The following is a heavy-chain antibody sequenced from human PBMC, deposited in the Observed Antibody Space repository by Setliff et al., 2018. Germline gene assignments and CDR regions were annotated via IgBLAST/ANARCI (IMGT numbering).Heavy chain of an antibody. CDR3: ARGQTVGPNSGKDY. J-gene: IGHJ4*02. Sequence: SCKASGYTFTAYDIHWMRQAPGQSLEWMGWINGVNGNTKYSQNFQGRVTFTSGTSANTAFMELSSLRSEDSSMYYCARGQTVGPNSGKDYWGQGTLVTVSS. V-gene: IGHV1-3*01. CDR1: GYTFTAYD. CDR2: INGVNGNT. D-gene: IGHD1-26*01.